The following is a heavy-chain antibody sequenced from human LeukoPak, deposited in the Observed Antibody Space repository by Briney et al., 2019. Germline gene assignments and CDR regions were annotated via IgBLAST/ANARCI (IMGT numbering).Heavy chain of an antibody. CDR2: ISVSGTST. CDR1: GFTFSSYV. Sequence: GGSLRLSCAPSGFTFSSYVMSWDSQAPGKGMEWVSAISVSGTSTYYADSVKARFTISRDNSKNTLYLQMSSLRAEDTAVYYCAKITMAWAKAFDIWGQGTMVTVSS. V-gene: IGHV3-23*01. D-gene: IGHD3-10*01. CDR3: AKITMAWAKAFDI. J-gene: IGHJ3*02.